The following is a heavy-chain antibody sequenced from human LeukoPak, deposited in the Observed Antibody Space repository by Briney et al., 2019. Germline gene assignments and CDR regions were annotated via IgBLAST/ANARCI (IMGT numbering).Heavy chain of an antibody. D-gene: IGHD2-2*01. CDR1: GGSFSGYY. V-gene: IGHV4-34*01. CDR3: ARGGYCSSTSCYFFDY. CDR2: INHSGST. J-gene: IGHJ4*02. Sequence: KTSETLSLTCVVYGGSFSGYYWSWIRQPPEKGLEWIGEINHSGSTNYNPSLKSRVTISVDTSKNQFSLKLSSVTAADTAVYYCARGGYCSSTSCYFFDYWGQGILVTVSS.